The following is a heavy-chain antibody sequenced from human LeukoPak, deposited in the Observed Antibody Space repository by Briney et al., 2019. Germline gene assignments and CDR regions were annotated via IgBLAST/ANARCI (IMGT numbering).Heavy chain of an antibody. D-gene: IGHD2-15*01. CDR2: IKQDGSEK. CDR1: GFTFSSYW. J-gene: IGHJ4*02. CDR3: VMHDCSGGRCYSALDI. V-gene: IGHV3-7*01. Sequence: GGSLRLSCEASGFTFSSYWMTWVRQAPGKGLEWVANIKQDGSEKDYVDSVKGRFTISRDNAKNSLYLHMNSLRVEETAVYYCVMHDCSGGRCYSALDIWGQGTLVIVSS.